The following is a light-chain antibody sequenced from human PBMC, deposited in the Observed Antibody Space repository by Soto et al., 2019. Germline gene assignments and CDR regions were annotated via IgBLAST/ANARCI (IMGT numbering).Light chain of an antibody. CDR3: QQYNNWPRT. J-gene: IGKJ1*01. Sequence: GCTQSPSTLSLSPGERATLSCRASQTARNNYLAWYQQKPGQAPRLLIYDASSRATGIPDRFSGSGSGTDFTLTISSLQSEDFAVYYCQQYNNWPRTFGQGTKVDIK. CDR2: DAS. V-gene: IGKV3-20*01. CDR1: QTARNNY.